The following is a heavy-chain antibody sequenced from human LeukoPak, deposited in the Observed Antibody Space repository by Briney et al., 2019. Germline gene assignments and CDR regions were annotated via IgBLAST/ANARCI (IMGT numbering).Heavy chain of an antibody. V-gene: IGHV1-2*02. CDR1: GYTFTGYY. D-gene: IGHD1-1*01. CDR3: ARDSGYRSTTGTTCDY. Sequence: ASVKVSCKASGYTFTGYYMHWVRQAPGQGLEWMGWINPNSGGTNYAQKFQGRVTMTRDTSISTAYMELSRLRSDDTAVYYCARDSGYRSTTGTTCDYWGQGTLVTVSS. J-gene: IGHJ4*02. CDR2: INPNSGGT.